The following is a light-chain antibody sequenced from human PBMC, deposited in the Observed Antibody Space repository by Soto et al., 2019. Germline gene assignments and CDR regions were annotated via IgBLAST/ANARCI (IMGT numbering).Light chain of an antibody. Sequence: AIQMTQSPSSLSASVGDRVTITCRASQDIKNELGWYQQKPGKAPNVLIYAASTLLSGVPSRVSGAGSGTYFTLTISSLQPEDFATYYCLQDHNYPRTFGQGTRVEIK. CDR2: AAS. CDR3: LQDHNYPRT. V-gene: IGKV1-6*01. CDR1: QDIKNE. J-gene: IGKJ1*01.